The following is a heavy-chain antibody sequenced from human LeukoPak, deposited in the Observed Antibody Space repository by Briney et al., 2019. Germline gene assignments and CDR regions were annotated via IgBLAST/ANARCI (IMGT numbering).Heavy chain of an antibody. CDR3: ARLPGVPAATIVPLAYFQH. CDR1: GYSFTSYW. D-gene: IGHD2-2*01. J-gene: IGHJ1*01. CDR2: IYPGDSDT. V-gene: IGHV5-51*01. Sequence: GESLKISCKGSGYSFTSYWIGWVRQMPGKGLEWMGIIYPGDSDTRYSPSFQGQVTISADKSISTAYLQWSSLKASDTAMYYCARLPGVPAATIVPLAYFQHWGQGTLVTVSS.